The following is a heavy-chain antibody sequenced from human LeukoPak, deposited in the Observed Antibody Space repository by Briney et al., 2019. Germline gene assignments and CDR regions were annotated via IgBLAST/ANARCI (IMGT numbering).Heavy chain of an antibody. CDR3: ARVIGDTAMVPNYYYYYGMDV. CDR2: ISSSSSYI. Sequence: GGSLRLSCAASGFTLSSYSMNWVRQAPGKGLEWVSSISSSSSYIYYADSVKGRFTISRDNAKNSLYLQMNGLRAEDTAVYYCARVIGDTAMVPNYYYYYGMDVWGKGTTVTVSS. D-gene: IGHD5-18*01. CDR1: GFTLSSYS. J-gene: IGHJ6*04. V-gene: IGHV3-21*01.